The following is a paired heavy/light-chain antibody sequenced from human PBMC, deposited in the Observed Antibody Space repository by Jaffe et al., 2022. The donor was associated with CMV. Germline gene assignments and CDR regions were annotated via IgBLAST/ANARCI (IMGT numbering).Light chain of an antibody. V-gene: IGLV1-44*01. CDR3: ETWDDSMNGPV. CDR2: NTN. CDR1: SSNIGRNT. Sequence: QSVLTQPPSASETPGQRVTISCSGSSSNIGRNTVNWYQQFPGTAPKLLMYNTNQRPSGVPDRFSGSQSGSSASLAISGLQSEDEADYYCETWDDSMNGPVFGGGTKLTVL. J-gene: IGLJ3*02.
Heavy chain of an antibody. J-gene: IGHJ4*02. CDR1: GFTFSDYY. Sequence: QVQLVESGGDLVKPGGSLRLSCAASGFTFSDYYMTWIRQAPGKGLEWISYIDSTGYTNDADSVKGRFTISRDNAKNSLYLRMNSLKAEDTAVYYCARVALSGRYPHFDYWGQGALVTVSS. D-gene: IGHD1-26*01. CDR3: ARVALSGRYPHFDY. CDR2: IDSTGYT. V-gene: IGHV3-11*06.